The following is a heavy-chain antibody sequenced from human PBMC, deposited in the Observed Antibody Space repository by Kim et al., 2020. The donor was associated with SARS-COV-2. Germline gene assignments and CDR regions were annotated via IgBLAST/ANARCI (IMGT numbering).Heavy chain of an antibody. J-gene: IGHJ6*02. CDR2: INHSGST. Sequence: SETLSLTCAVYGGSFSGYYWSWIRQPPGKGLEWIGEINHSGSTNYNPSLKSRVTISVDTSKNQFSLKLSSVTAADTAVYYCARGRGKSGSYPYYYGMDVWGQGTTVTVSS. D-gene: IGHD1-26*01. CDR1: GGSFSGYY. CDR3: ARGRGKSGSYPYYYGMDV. V-gene: IGHV4-34*01.